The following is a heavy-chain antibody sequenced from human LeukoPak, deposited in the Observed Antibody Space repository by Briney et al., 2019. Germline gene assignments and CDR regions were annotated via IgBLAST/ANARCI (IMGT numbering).Heavy chain of an antibody. CDR2: IKQDGSEK. D-gene: IGHD3-22*01. CDR1: GFTFSSYW. J-gene: IGHJ4*02. Sequence: GGSLRLSCAASGFTFSSYWMSWVRQAPGKGLEWVANIKQDGSEKYYVDSVKGRFTISRDNAKNSLYLQMNSLRAEDTAVYYCARVPYYYDSSGYYYHFDYWGQGTLVTVSS. CDR3: ARVPYYYDSSGYYYHFDY. V-gene: IGHV3-7*04.